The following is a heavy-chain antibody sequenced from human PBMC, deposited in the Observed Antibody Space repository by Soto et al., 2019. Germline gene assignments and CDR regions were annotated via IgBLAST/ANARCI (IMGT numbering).Heavy chain of an antibody. CDR2: ISAYNGNT. V-gene: IGHV1-18*01. CDR1: GYTCTSYG. CDR3: ARDGYYDSSGYRSDLDY. D-gene: IGHD3-22*01. J-gene: IGHJ4*02. Sequence: QVQLVQSGAEVKKPGASVKVSCKASGYTCTSYGISWVRQAPGQGLEWIGWISAYNGNTNYAQKLQGRVTMTTDTSTSSAYMELRSLRSDDTAVYYCARDGYYDSSGYRSDLDYWGQGTLVTVSS.